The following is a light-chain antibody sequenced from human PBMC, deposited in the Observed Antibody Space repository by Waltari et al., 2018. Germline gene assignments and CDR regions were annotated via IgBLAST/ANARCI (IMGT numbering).Light chain of an antibody. CDR3: MQSIQRAYT. J-gene: IGKJ2*01. CDR1: QSLLHSDGKTY. V-gene: IGKV2D-29*01. CDR2: DVS. Sequence: DIVMTQTPLSPSVTPGQPASISCKSSQSLLHSDGKTYLYWYLQKPGQPPQLLIYDVSHRLSGGRDRFRGSGSGTDVTLKISRVEGEDVGVYYCMQSIQRAYTVGQGTKLEI.